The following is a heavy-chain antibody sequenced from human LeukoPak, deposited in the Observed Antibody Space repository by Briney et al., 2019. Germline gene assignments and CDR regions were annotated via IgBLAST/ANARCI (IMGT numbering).Heavy chain of an antibody. CDR1: GFTVSSNY. J-gene: IGHJ6*03. CDR2: IYSGGST. CDR3: ARGSGSYRTPYYYMDV. Sequence: PGWSLRLSCVASGFTVSSNYMSWVRQAPGKGLECVSVIYSGGSTYYADSGKGRFTISRDNSKNKLYLQMNSLRAEDTAVYYCARGSGSYRTPYYYMDVWGTGTTVTVSS. D-gene: IGHD3-10*01. V-gene: IGHV3-53*01.